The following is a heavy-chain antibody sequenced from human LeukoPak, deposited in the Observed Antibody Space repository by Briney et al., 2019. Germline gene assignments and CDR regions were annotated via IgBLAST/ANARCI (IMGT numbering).Heavy chain of an antibody. CDR3: ARDGGLNWFDP. CDR1: GFTFSSYG. J-gene: IGHJ5*02. V-gene: IGHV3-33*01. CDR2: IWYDGSNK. Sequence: PGRSLRLSCAASGFTFSSYGMHWVRQAPGKGLEWAAVIWYDGSNKYYADSVKGRFTISRDNSKNTLYLQMNSLRAEDTAVYYCARDGGLNWFDPWGQGTLVTVSS. D-gene: IGHD3-16*01.